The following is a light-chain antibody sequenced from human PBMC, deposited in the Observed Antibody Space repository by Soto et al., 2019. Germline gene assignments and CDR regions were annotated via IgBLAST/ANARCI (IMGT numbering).Light chain of an antibody. CDR1: LDISHF. V-gene: IGKV1-27*01. CDR3: QKCDSVPFT. Sequence: DIQMTQSPSSLSASCGDRVTFTCRASLDISHFLAWYQQKPGKVPQLLIYEAYTLQFGVPSRFSGSGSGTEFSLIISGLQPEDVATYFCQKCDSVPFTFGPRNKGDI. CDR2: EAY. J-gene: IGKJ3*01.